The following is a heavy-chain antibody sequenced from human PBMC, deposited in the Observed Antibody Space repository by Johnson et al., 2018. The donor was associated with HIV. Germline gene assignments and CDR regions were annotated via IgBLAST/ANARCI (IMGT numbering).Heavy chain of an antibody. CDR2: ISWNSGSI. CDR3: AKGATRYKTDGSKHDGAFDV. Sequence: QLVESGGGVVRPGGSLRLSCVASGFTFDDYAMHWVRQAPGQGLEWVSGISWNSGSIGHADSVKGRFTISRDNAKNSLHLQMSSLRAEDTALYYCAKGATRYKTDGSKHDGAFDVWGQGTMVTVSS. D-gene: IGHD1-26*01. CDR1: GFTFDDYA. V-gene: IGHV3-9*01. J-gene: IGHJ3*01.